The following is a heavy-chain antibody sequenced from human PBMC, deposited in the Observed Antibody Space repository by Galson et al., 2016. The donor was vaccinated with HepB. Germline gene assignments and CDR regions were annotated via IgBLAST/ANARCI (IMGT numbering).Heavy chain of an antibody. Sequence: SVKVSCKASGYTFTSYGISWVRQAPGQGLEWMGGLMPIFGTPNYAQRFQGRVTITADESTSTAFMELTNLRSEDTAVYYCARGIGISSSRLDYWGQGTLVTVSS. CDR2: LMPIFGTP. CDR1: GYTFTSYG. J-gene: IGHJ4*02. V-gene: IGHV1-69*13. D-gene: IGHD6-6*01. CDR3: ARGIGISSSRLDY.